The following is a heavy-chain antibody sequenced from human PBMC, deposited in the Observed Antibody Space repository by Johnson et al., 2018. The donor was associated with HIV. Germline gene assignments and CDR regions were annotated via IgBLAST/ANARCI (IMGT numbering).Heavy chain of an antibody. Sequence: QVQLVESGGVVVQPGGSLRLSCAASGFTFSDYYMSWIRQAPGKGLEWVAVISYDGSNKYYEDSVRGRSTISRDNSKKTLYLQMNSLRAEYTAVYYCARERFSDILTGYHAFDVWGQGTMVTVSS. CDR3: ARERFSDILTGYHAFDV. J-gene: IGHJ3*01. D-gene: IGHD3-9*01. V-gene: IGHV3-30*03. CDR1: GFTFSDYY. CDR2: ISYDGSNK.